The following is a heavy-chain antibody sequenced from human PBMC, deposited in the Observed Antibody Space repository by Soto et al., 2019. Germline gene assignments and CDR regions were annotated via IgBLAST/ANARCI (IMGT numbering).Heavy chain of an antibody. CDR1: SGSVSSGSYY. J-gene: IGHJ6*02. Sequence: WETLSLTCTVSSGSVSSGSYYWSWIRQPPGKGLEWIGYIYYSGSTNYNPSLKSRVTISVDTSKNQFSLKLSSVTAADTAVYYCARDKLGVTRYYYYGMDVWGQGTTVTVSS. V-gene: IGHV4-61*01. CDR3: ARDKLGVTRYYYYGMDV. CDR2: IYYSGST. D-gene: IGHD3-10*01.